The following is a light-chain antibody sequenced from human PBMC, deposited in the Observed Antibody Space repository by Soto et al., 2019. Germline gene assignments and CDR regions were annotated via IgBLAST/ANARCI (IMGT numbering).Light chain of an antibody. CDR1: SSDVGSYNR. J-gene: IGLJ1*01. CDR2: EVS. Sequence: QSALTQPPSVSGSPGQSVTISCTGTSSDVGSYNRVSWYQQPPGTAPKLMIYEVSNRPSGVPDRFSGSKSGNTASLTIPGLQAEDEADYYCSSYTSSSTYVFGTGTKFTVL. V-gene: IGLV2-18*02. CDR3: SSYTSSSTYV.